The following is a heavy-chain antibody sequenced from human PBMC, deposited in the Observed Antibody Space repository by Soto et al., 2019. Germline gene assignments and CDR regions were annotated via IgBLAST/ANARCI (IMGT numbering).Heavy chain of an antibody. Sequence: GWSLRLSCAASGFTFDDYGMSWVRQAPGKGLEWVSGINWNGGSTGYADSVKGRFTISRDNAKNSLYLQMNSLRAEDTALYHCAAHMGSYGNLYWGQGTLVTVSS. CDR2: INWNGGST. J-gene: IGHJ4*02. CDR3: AAHMGSYGNLY. CDR1: GFTFDDYG. V-gene: IGHV3-20*01. D-gene: IGHD2-21*01.